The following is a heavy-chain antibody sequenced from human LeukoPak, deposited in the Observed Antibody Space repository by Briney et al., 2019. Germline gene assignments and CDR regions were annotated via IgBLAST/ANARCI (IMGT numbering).Heavy chain of an antibody. CDR1: GYTLTELS. J-gene: IGHJ4*02. CDR3: ATAGGITFGGVTVSGYVDC. Sequence: ASVKVSCKVSGYTLTELSMHWVRQAPGKGLEWRGGFDPEDGETIYAQKFQGRVTITEDTSTDTAYMELSSLRSEDTAVYCCATAGGITFGGVTVSGYVDCWGQGTLVTVSS. V-gene: IGHV1-24*01. CDR2: FDPEDGET. D-gene: IGHD3-16*02.